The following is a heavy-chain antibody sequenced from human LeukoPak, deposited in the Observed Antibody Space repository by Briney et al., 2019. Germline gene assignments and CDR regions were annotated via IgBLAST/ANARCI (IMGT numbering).Heavy chain of an antibody. CDR3: ARGDFDY. CDR2: IFSGGST. CDR1: GFTVGTDF. V-gene: IGHV3-66*01. Sequence: QPGGSLRLSCAASGFTVGTDFVSWVRQAPGRGLEWVSIIFSGGSTYYADSVKGRFTISRDSSRNTAYLQMSSLRAEDTAVYYCARGDFDYWGQGTLVTVSS. J-gene: IGHJ4*02.